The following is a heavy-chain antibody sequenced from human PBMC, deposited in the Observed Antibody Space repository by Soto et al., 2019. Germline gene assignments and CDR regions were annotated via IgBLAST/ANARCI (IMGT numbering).Heavy chain of an antibody. V-gene: IGHV3-23*01. CDR2: ILGRGDT. CDR1: GFTFSSFA. J-gene: IGHJ4*02. CDR3: VRDVRPDGYWDFDY. D-gene: IGHD5-12*01. Sequence: EVQLLESGGGSVQPGGSLRLSCAASGFTFSSFAMSWVRQAPGKGLEWGSGILGRGDTYYEESVKGRFTISRDNSKYTLFLQLFSLRVEDTAIYYCVRDVRPDGYWDFDYWGQGTLVTVSS.